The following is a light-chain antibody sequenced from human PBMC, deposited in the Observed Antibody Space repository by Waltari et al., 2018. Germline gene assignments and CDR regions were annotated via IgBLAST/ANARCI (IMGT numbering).Light chain of an antibody. Sequence: DIQMTQSPSSLSPSVGHRVTITCRASQSISSYLNWYQQKPGKAPKLLIYAASSLQSGVPSRFSGGGSGTDFTLTISRLQPEDFATYYCQQSYSTPWTFGQGTKVEIK. J-gene: IGKJ1*01. CDR1: QSISSY. CDR3: QQSYSTPWT. V-gene: IGKV1-39*01. CDR2: AAS.